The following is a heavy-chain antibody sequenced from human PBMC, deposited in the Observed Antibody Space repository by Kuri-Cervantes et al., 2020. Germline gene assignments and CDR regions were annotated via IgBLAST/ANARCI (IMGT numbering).Heavy chain of an antibody. D-gene: IGHD6-13*01. J-gene: IGHJ4*02. CDR2: IYYSGST. CDR1: GGSISSYY. V-gene: IGHV4-59*13. CDR3: ARGGLSSSSQTIDY. Sequence: SETLSLTCTVSGGSISSYYWSWIRQPPGKGLEWIGYIYYSGSTNYNPSLKSRVTISVDTSKNQFSLKLSSVTAADTAVYYCARGGLSSSSQTIDYWGQGTLVTVSS.